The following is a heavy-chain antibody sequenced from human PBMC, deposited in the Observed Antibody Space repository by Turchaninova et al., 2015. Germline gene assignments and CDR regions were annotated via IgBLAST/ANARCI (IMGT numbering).Heavy chain of an antibody. CDR1: GFSLSTGMR. CDR2: IDWDDEK. CDR3: ARMPSYYYYMDV. J-gene: IGHJ6*03. V-gene: IGHV2-70*04. Sequence: QVTLKESGPALVKPTQTLTLTCTFPGFSLSTGMRVSWIRQPPGKALEWLARIDWDDEKIYSTSLKTRLTISKDTSKNQVVLTMTNMDPVDTATYYCARMPSYYYYMDVWGKGTTVTVSS.